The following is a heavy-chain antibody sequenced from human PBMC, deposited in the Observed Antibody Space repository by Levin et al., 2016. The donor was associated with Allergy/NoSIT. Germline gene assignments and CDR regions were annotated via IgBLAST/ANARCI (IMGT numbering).Heavy chain of an antibody. J-gene: IGHJ3*02. CDR2: ISSNGGST. CDR3: VKDPSNYDILTGYYGVGANAFDI. D-gene: IGHD3-9*01. Sequence: WIRQPPGKGLEYVSAISSNGGSTYYADSVKGRFTISRDNSKNTLYLQMSSLRAEDTAVYYCVKDPSNYDILTGYYGVGANAFDIWGQGTMVTVSS. V-gene: IGHV3-64D*06.